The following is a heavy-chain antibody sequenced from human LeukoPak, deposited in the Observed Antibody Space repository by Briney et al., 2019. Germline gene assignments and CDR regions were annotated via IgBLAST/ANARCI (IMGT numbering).Heavy chain of an antibody. CDR2: IYPGNSDT. Sequence: NHGESLKISCKGSGCSFTSYWIGWVRHMPGKGLEWMGIIYPGNSDTRYSPSFQGQVTISADKSITTAYLQWSSLKASDTAVYYCARRQSRGRFDYWGQGTLVTVSS. CDR1: GCSFTSYW. D-gene: IGHD6-25*01. CDR3: ARRQSRGRFDY. J-gene: IGHJ4*02. V-gene: IGHV5-51*01.